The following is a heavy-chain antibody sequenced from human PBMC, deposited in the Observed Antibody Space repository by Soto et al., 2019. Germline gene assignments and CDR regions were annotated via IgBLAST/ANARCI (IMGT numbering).Heavy chain of an antibody. CDR1: GFTFSPYG. CDR3: AKDYYRGYSYAHDY. Sequence: QVQLVESGGGVVQPGRSLRLSCAASGFTFSPYGIHWVRQAPGKGLEWVSLISYDESKKFYAESVKGRFTISRDNSKNTVYLQMNSLRGEDTAVYYCAKDYYRGYSYAHDYWGQGNLVTVSS. D-gene: IGHD5-18*01. CDR2: ISYDESKK. V-gene: IGHV3-30*18. J-gene: IGHJ4*02.